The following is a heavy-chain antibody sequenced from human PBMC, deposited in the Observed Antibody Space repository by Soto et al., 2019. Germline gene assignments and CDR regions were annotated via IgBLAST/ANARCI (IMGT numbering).Heavy chain of an antibody. CDR2: IYYSGT. CDR1: GGSISSYY. Sequence: QVQLQESGPGLVKPSETLSLTCSVSGGSISSYYWSWFRQPPRKGLEGIACIYYSGTSYNPSLKSPFTIALETPKNQSSLKLSSVTAADTAVYYSASTYGGSGPNSGGYGFVFWGQGTLVTSSS. D-gene: IGHD2-21*01. J-gene: IGHJ3*01. CDR3: ASTYGGSGPNSGGYGFVF. V-gene: IGHV4-59*01.